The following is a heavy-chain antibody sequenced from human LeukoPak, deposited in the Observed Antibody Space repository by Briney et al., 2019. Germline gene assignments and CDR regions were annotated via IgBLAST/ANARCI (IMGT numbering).Heavy chain of an antibody. CDR3: ARVRGYSIYFDY. CDR2: ISYDGSNK. CDR1: GFTFSSYA. V-gene: IGHV3-30*04. D-gene: IGHD5-12*01. J-gene: IGHJ4*02. Sequence: GRSLGLSCAASGFTFSSYAMHWVRQAPGKGLEWVAVISYDGSNKYYADSVKGRFTISRDNSKNTLYLQMNSPRAEDTAVYYCARVRGYSIYFDYWGQGTLVTVSS.